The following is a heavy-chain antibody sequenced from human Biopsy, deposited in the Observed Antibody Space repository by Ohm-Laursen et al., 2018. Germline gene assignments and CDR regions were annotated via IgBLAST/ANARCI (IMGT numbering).Heavy chain of an antibody. V-gene: IGHV4-34*01. D-gene: IGHD3-22*01. CDR2: VDYSGSG. Sequence: GTLSLTCAVYGDTFSGYYWSWIRQPPGKGLEWIGSVDYSGSGHYNPSLESRITISVDTSKNQFSLRLSSVTAADTAVYYCARSPPPYYYDNSGYYWVNWGQGTLVTVSS. CDR1: GDTFSGYY. J-gene: IGHJ4*02. CDR3: ARSPPPYYYDNSGYYWVN.